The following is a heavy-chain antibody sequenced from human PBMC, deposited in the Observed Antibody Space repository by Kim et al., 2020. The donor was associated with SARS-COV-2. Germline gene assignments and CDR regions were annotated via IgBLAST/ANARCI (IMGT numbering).Heavy chain of an antibody. D-gene: IGHD3-3*01. Sequence: GGSLRLSCAASGFTFSSYAMHWVRQAPGKGLEWVAVISYDGSNKYYADSVKGRFTISRDNSKNTLYLQMNSLRAEDTAVYYCARDSPGVGYYDFWSGSNAFDIWGQGTMVTVSS. V-gene: IGHV3-30*04. CDR2: ISYDGSNK. CDR3: ARDSPGVGYYDFWSGSNAFDI. CDR1: GFTFSSYA. J-gene: IGHJ3*02.